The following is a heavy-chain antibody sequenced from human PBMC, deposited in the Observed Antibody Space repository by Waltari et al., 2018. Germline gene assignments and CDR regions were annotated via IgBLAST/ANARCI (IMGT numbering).Heavy chain of an antibody. CDR3: AREEGGNPGFDY. V-gene: IGHV4-59*11. CDR2: IYYSGCT. CDR1: GGSISSHY. Sequence: QVQLQESGPGLVKPSETLSLTCTVSGGSISSHYWSWIRQPPGKGLEWIGYIYYSGCTNYNPSLKSRVTISVDTSKNQFSLKLSSVTAADTAVYYCAREEGGNPGFDYWGQGTLVTVSS. J-gene: IGHJ4*02. D-gene: IGHD2-15*01.